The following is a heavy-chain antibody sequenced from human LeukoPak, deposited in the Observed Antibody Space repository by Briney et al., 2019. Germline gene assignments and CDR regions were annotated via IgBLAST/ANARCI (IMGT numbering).Heavy chain of an antibody. D-gene: IGHD6-13*01. V-gene: IGHV4-30-2*01. CDR2: IYHSGST. CDR3: AGQGYSSSWYRSQGPEYFQH. Sequence: SETLSLTCAVSGGSISSGGYSWSWIRQPPGKGLEWIGYIYHSGSTYYNPSLKSRVTISVDRSKNQFSLKLSSVTAADTAVYYCAGQGYSSSWYRSQGPEYFQHWGQGTLVTVSS. J-gene: IGHJ1*01. CDR1: GGSISSGGYS.